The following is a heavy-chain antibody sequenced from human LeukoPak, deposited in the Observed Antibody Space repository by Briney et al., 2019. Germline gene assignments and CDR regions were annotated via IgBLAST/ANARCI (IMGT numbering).Heavy chain of an antibody. J-gene: IGHJ4*02. CDR3: ARQFVGATYFDY. CDR1: GFTFSSYW. Sequence: GGSLRLSCAASGFTFSSYWMTWVRQAPGKGLEWVANIKQDGSEKYYVDSVKGRFTISRDNAKNSLYLQMNSLRVDDTAVYYCARQFVGATYFDYWGQGTLVTVSP. CDR2: IKQDGSEK. D-gene: IGHD1-26*01. V-gene: IGHV3-7*01.